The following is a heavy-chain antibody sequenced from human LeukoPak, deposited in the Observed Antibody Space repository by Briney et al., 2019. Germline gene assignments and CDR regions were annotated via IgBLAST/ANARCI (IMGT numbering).Heavy chain of an antibody. CDR2: IIPIFGTA. CDR3: ARDPSRGWFGIGFDP. V-gene: IGHV1-69*13. CDR1: GGTFSSYA. D-gene: IGHD3-10*01. Sequence: GASVKVSCKASGGTFSSYAISWVRQAPGQGLEWMGGIIPIFGTANYAQKFQGRVTITADESTSTAYMELSSLRAEDTAVYYCARDPSRGWFGIGFDPWGQGTLVTVSS. J-gene: IGHJ5*02.